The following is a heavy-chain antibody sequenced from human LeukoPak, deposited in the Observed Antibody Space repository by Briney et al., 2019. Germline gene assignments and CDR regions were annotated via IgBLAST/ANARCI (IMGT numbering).Heavy chain of an antibody. CDR1: GFTFSSNG. CDR2: ISGSGGST. J-gene: IGHJ6*03. CDR3: TTDPSPYSNYAYYYYMDV. Sequence: PGGTLRLSCAASGFTFSSNGMSWVRQAPGKGLEWVSAISGSGGSTYYADSVKGRFTISRDNSKNTLYLQMNSLKTEDTAVYYCTTDPSPYSNYAYYYYMDVWGKGTTVTVSS. V-gene: IGHV3-23*01. D-gene: IGHD4-11*01.